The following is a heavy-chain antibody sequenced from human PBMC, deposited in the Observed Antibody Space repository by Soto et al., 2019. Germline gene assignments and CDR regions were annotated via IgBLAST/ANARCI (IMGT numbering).Heavy chain of an antibody. J-gene: IGHJ5*02. CDR3: ARIPVDTSMIYWLAP. V-gene: IGHV4-61*08. CDR2: IYYSGNT. CDR1: GGSVSSGDYY. Sequence: SSETLSLTCTVSGGSVSSGDYYWSWIRQPPGKGLEWIGYIYYSGNTNYNPSLKSRVIISVDTSKNLFSLKLTSVTAADTAVYYCARIPVDTSMIYWLAPWGQGTLVTVS. D-gene: IGHD5-18*01.